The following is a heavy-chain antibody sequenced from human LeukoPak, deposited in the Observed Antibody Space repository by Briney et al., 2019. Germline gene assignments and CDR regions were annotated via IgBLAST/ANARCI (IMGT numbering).Heavy chain of an antibody. CDR3: AKDQLLLWFGELLPPDY. D-gene: IGHD3-10*01. Sequence: PGGSLRLSCAASGFTFSSYAMSWVRQAPGKGLEWVSAISGSGGSTYYADSVKGRFTISRDNSKNTLYLQMNSLRAEDTAVYYCAKDQLLLWFGELLPPDYWGQRTLVTVSS. J-gene: IGHJ4*02. V-gene: IGHV3-23*01. CDR2: ISGSGGST. CDR1: GFTFSSYA.